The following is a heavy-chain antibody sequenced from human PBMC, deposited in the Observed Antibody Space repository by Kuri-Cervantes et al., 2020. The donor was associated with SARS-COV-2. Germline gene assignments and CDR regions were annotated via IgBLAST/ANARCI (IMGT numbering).Heavy chain of an antibody. J-gene: IGHJ2*01. D-gene: IGHD2-21*02. CDR3: ARGGVVTADWYFDL. Sequence: GESLKISCAASGFPFRSYWMHWVRQAPGKGLVWVSRTNSDGISTSYADSVKGRFTISRDNAKNTLYLQLNSLGAEDTAVYYCARGGVVTADWYFDLWGRGTLGT. CDR1: GFPFRSYW. V-gene: IGHV3-74*01. CDR2: TNSDGIST.